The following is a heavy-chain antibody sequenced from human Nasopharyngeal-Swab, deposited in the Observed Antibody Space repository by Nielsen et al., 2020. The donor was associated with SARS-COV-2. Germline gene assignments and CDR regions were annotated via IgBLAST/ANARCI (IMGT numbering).Heavy chain of an antibody. D-gene: IGHD3-3*01. CDR2: ISSSSSYI. V-gene: IGHV3-21*01. J-gene: IGHJ6*02. Sequence: WIRQPPGKGLEWVSSISSSSSYIYYADSVKGRFTISRDNAKNSLYLQMNSLRAEDTAVYYCARGGLDYDFWSAYFMDVWGQGPRSPSP. CDR3: ARGGLDYDFWSAYFMDV.